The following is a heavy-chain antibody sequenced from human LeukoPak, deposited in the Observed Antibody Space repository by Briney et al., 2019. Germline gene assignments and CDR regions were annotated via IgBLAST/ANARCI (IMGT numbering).Heavy chain of an antibody. D-gene: IGHD3-10*01. J-gene: IGHJ4*02. CDR2: INPNSGGT. Sequence: ASVTVSCKASGYTFTSYYMHWVRQAPGQGLEWMGWINPNSGGTNYAQKFQGRVTMTRDTSISTAYMELSRLRSDDTAVYYCARDPLALWFGELFYFDYWGQGTLVTVSS. CDR1: GYTFTSYY. CDR3: ARDPLALWFGELFYFDY. V-gene: IGHV1-2*02.